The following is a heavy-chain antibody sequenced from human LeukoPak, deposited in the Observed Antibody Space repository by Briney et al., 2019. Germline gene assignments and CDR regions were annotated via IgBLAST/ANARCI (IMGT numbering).Heavy chain of an antibody. Sequence: GGSLRLSCAASGFTFSSYSMNWVRQAPGKGLEWVSSISSSSSYIYYADSVKGRFTISRDNAKNSLYLQMNSLRAEDTAVYYCARDGRGRYQQPFDPWGRGTLVTVSS. D-gene: IGHD1-26*01. CDR3: ARDGRGRYQQPFDP. J-gene: IGHJ5*02. V-gene: IGHV3-21*01. CDR1: GFTFSSYS. CDR2: ISSSSSYI.